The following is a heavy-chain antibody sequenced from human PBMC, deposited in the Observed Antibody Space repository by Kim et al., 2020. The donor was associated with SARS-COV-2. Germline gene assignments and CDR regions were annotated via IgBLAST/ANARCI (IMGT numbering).Heavy chain of an antibody. Sequence: GGSLRLSCVASGFTFSSNWMSWVRQSPGKGLEWVANIKQDGNEKHYVDSVKGRFTISRDNAINSLYLQMDSLRDEDTAFYYCARSLREFRDYG. CDR2: IKQDGNEK. CDR1: GFTFSSNW. V-gene: IGHV3-7*01. D-gene: IGHD3-16*01. CDR3: ARSLREFRDYG. J-gene: IGHJ6*01.